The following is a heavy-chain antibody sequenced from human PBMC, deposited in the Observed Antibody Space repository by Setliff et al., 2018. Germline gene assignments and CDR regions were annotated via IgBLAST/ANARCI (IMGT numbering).Heavy chain of an antibody. CDR1: GGSISSYY. J-gene: IGHJ4*02. Sequence: SETLSLTCTVSGGSISSYYWNWIRQSPGKGLEWIGEINHSGTSNYNPSLKSRVTITVYTSKNQLSLKVISVTAADTAVYYCARGRNVAARLLDSWGQGTLVTVSS. CDR2: INHSGTS. V-gene: IGHV4-34*01. D-gene: IGHD6-6*01. CDR3: ARGRNVAARLLDS.